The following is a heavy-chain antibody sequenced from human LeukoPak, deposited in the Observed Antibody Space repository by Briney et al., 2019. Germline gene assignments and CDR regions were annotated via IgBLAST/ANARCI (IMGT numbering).Heavy chain of an antibody. CDR3: ARVSAKGAAGYYYYYYMDV. CDR1: GFTFSSHW. Sequence: GGSLRLSCTGSGFTFSSHWMSWVRQAPGRGLEWVANIKEDGSETYYLDSVKGRFTISRDNAKNSLYLQMNSLRAEDTALYHCARVSAKGAAGYYYYYYMDVWGKGTTVTVSS. J-gene: IGHJ6*03. CDR2: IKEDGSET. V-gene: IGHV3-7*03. D-gene: IGHD6-13*01.